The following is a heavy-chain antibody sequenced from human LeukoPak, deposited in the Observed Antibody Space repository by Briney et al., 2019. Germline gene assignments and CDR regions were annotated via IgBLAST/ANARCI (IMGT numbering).Heavy chain of an antibody. CDR2: INAGNGNT. D-gene: IGHD3-10*01. CDR3: ARAYGSGSYFNVVWFDP. V-gene: IGHV1-3*01. Sequence: ASVKVSCKASGYTFTNYAMHWVRQAPGQRLEWMGWINAGNGNTKYSQKFQGRVTITRDTSASTAYMELTSLTSEDTAVYYCARAYGSGSYFNVVWFDPWGQGTLVTVSS. CDR1: GYTFTNYA. J-gene: IGHJ5*02.